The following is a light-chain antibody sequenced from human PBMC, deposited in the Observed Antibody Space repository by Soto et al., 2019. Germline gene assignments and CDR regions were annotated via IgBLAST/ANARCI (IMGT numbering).Light chain of an antibody. Sequence: ETVMTQSPATLSVSPGERATLSCRASQSVRSNLARYQQKPGQAPRLLMYGASTRATGIPVMFSGSGSGTEFTLTISSLPSEDFAFYYCQQYNDWPPYTFGQGTKMEIK. CDR2: GAS. CDR1: QSVRSN. CDR3: QQYNDWPPYT. J-gene: IGKJ2*01. V-gene: IGKV3-15*01.